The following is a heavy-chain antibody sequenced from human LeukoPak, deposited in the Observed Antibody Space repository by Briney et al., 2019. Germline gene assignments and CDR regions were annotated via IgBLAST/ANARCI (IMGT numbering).Heavy chain of an antibody. CDR3: AQRHCSSSTCYSTNWFDP. J-gene: IGHJ5*02. D-gene: IGHD2-2*01. CDR1: GFSLSTSGVG. V-gene: IGHV2-5*02. Sequence: SGPTLVKPTQTLTLTCTFPGFSLSTSGVGVGWIRQPPGKALEWLALIYWDDDKRYSPSLKSRLTITKDTSKNQVVLTMTNMDPVDTATYYCAQRHCSSSTCYSTNWFDPWGQGTLVTVSS. CDR2: IYWDDDK.